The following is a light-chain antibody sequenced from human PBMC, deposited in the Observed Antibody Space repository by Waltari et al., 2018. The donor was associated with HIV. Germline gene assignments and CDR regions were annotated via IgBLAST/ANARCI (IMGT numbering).Light chain of an antibody. CDR1: KNINNY. J-gene: IGKJ4*01. Sequence: DIQLTQSSSSLSASVGERVTITCRSRKNINNYLNWYQLKPGKAPKLLIYTASSLQSWVPSRVSGSESGTDFSLTISSLQPEDFATDYCQQTYSILTFGGGTKVEIK. V-gene: IGKV1-39*01. CDR2: TAS. CDR3: QQTYSILT.